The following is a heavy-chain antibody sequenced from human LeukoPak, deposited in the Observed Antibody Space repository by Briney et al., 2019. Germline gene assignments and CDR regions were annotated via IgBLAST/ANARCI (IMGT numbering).Heavy chain of an antibody. J-gene: IGHJ4*02. CDR3: TTWVGAHFDF. CDR1: GFTFSNYA. V-gene: IGHV3-23*01. Sequence: PGGSLRLSCAASGFTFSNYAMHRVRQAPGKGLEWVSTIDGPTFRTHYADSVMGRFTISRDNSKNTLYLQMNSLRAEDAAVYFCTTWVGAHFDFWGQGTLVTVSS. D-gene: IGHD1-26*01. CDR2: IDGPTFRT.